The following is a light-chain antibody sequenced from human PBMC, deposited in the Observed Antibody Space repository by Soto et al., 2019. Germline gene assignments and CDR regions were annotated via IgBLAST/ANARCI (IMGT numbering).Light chain of an antibody. CDR3: AAWDDILNGYV. CDR2: YDD. CDR1: RSNIGNNA. J-gene: IGLJ1*01. Sequence: QSVVTQPPSVSEAPRQRVTISCSGSRSNIGNNAVNLYQQFQGKAPKLLIYYDDLVASGVSDRFSGSKSGTSASLAISGLQSEDEADYYCAAWDDILNGYVFGTGTKLTVL. V-gene: IGLV1-36*01.